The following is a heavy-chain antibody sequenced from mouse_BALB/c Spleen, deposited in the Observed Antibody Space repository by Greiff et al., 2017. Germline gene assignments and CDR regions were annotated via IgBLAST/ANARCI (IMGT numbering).Heavy chain of an antibody. V-gene: IGHV3-6*02. Sequence: EVKLLESGPGLVKPSQSLSLTCSVTGYSITSGYYWNWIRQFPGNKLEWMGYISYDGSNNYNPSLKNRISITRDTSKNQFFLKLNSVTTEDTATYYCAIVWSNRGYYFDYWGQGTTLTVSS. CDR3: AIVWSNRGYYFDY. CDR1: GYSITSGYY. J-gene: IGHJ2*01. CDR2: ISYDGSN. D-gene: IGHD4-1*01.